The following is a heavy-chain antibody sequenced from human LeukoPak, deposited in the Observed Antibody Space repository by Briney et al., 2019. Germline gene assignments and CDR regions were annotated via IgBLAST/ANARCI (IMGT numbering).Heavy chain of an antibody. Sequence: GGSLRLSCAASGFTFNNYDMHWVRQTTGEGLEWVSSIHTAGDTHYSGSAKGRFIISRENVKNSLYLQMNSLRAEDTAVYYCAKDNGYCSGGSCLRNTYYFDYWGQGTLVTVSS. J-gene: IGHJ4*02. CDR3: AKDNGYCSGGSCLRNTYYFDY. CDR2: IHTAGDT. D-gene: IGHD2-15*01. V-gene: IGHV3-13*01. CDR1: GFTFNNYD.